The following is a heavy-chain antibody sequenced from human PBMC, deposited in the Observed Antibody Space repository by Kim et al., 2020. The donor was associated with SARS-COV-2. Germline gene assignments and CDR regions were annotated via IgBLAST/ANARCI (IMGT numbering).Heavy chain of an antibody. CDR2: IYYSGST. V-gene: IGHV4-39*01. CDR3: SSKGLAAAGTWTDY. D-gene: IGHD6-13*01. CDR1: GGSISTNNYY. Sequence: SETLSLTCTVSGGSISTNNYYWGWIRQPPGKGLEWIGSIYYSGSTYYNPSLKSRVTISVDTSKNQFSLNLSSVTAADTAVYYCSSKGLAAAGTWTDYWGQGTLVTVSS. J-gene: IGHJ4*02.